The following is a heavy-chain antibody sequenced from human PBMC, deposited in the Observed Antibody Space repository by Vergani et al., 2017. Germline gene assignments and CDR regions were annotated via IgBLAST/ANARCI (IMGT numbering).Heavy chain of an antibody. CDR1: GGYISSSSYY. Sequence: QLQLQESGPGLVKPSETLSLTCTVSGGYISSSSYYWGWIRQPPGKGLEWIGSLYYSGSTYYRPSLKRRVTISVDTSTNQLSRKLGAVTAADTAVYDCARDDGDYGGAFDIGGEGRMVSVSS. CDR2: LYYSGST. D-gene: IGHD4-17*01. J-gene: IGHJ3*02. V-gene: IGHV4-39*02. CDR3: ARDDGDYGGAFDI.